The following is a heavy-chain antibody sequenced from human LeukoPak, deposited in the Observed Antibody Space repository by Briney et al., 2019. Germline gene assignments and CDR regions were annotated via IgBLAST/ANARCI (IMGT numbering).Heavy chain of an antibody. J-gene: IGHJ4*02. CDR1: GGTFSSYA. V-gene: IGHV1-69*05. D-gene: IGHD6-6*01. CDR3: AREGIVGSSAQNDY. Sequence: SVKVSCKASGGTFSSYAISWVRQAPGQGLEWMGGIIPIFGTANYAQKFQGRVTMTRDTSTSTVYMELSSLRSEDTAVYYCAREGIVGSSAQNDYWGQGTLVTVSS. CDR2: IIPIFGTA.